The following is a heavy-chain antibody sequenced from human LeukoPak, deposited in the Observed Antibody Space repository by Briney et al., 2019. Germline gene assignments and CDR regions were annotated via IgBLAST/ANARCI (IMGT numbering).Heavy chain of an antibody. CDR2: THYSGIT. CDR1: GGSISSGDYY. CDR3: ARARAYSSNWYYFDY. D-gene: IGHD6-13*01. J-gene: IGHJ4*02. Sequence: SQTLSLTCTVSGGSISSGDYYWSWIRQPPGKGLEWIGHTHYSGITYYSPSLKSRLTISVDTSKNQFSLKLGSVTAADTAVYHCARARAYSSNWYYFDYWGQGTLVTVSS. V-gene: IGHV4-30-4*08.